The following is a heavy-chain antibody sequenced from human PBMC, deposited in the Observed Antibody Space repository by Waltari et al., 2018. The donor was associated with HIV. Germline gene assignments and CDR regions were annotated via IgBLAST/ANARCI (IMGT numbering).Heavy chain of an antibody. CDR3: ARDLGLRFLEWLSGRGGMDV. J-gene: IGHJ6*02. D-gene: IGHD3-3*01. CDR2: ISTYNGNT. V-gene: IGHV1-18*01. CDR1: GYTFTNYG. Sequence: QVQLVQSGAEVKKPGASVKVSCKASGYTFTNYGVTWVRQAPGQGLEWMGWISTYNGNTNYAQKLQGRFTMTIDTSTSTAYMELRSLRSDDTAVYYCARDLGLRFLEWLSGRGGMDVWGQGTTVTVSS.